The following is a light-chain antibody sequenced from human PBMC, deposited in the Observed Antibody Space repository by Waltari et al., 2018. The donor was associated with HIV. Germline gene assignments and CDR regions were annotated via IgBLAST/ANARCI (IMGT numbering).Light chain of an antibody. V-gene: IGLV3-21*02. Sequence: SYVLTQPPSVSVAPGQTARINCGGTSIGSRSGHWYQQKPGQAPVLVVYDDSDRPSGIPERLSGSNSENTATLTISRVEPGDEADYYCQVWDSSNDPYVIFGGGTRLSVL. CDR1: SIGSRS. CDR2: DDS. J-gene: IGLJ2*01. CDR3: QVWDSSNDPYVI.